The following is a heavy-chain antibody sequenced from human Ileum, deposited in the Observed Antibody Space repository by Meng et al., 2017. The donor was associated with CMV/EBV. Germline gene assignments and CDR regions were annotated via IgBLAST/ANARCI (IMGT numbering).Heavy chain of an antibody. D-gene: IGHD3-9*01. CDR3: ARERTGYYITN. CDR1: GFTFSHYA. J-gene: IGHJ4*02. Sequence: GESLKISCAASGFTFSHYAMHWVRQAPGQGLEWVAMISYDGSNEYYADSVKGRFTISRDDSKNTLFLQMTHLIDDDTAVYHFARERTGYYITNWGQGTLVTVSS. CDR2: ISYDGSNE. V-gene: IGHV3-30-3*01.